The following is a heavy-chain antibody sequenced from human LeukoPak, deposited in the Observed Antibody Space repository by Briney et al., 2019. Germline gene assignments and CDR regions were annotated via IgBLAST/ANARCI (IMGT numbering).Heavy chain of an antibody. CDR3: ARGLTMVRGVIDAFDI. J-gene: IGHJ3*02. Sequence: ASVKVSCKASGYTFTGYYMHWVRQAPGQGLEWMGWINPNSGGTNYAQKFQGRVTMTRDTSISTAYMELSSLRSEDTAVYYCARGLTMVRGVIDAFDIWGQGTMVTVSS. D-gene: IGHD3-10*01. CDR1: GYTFTGYY. CDR2: INPNSGGT. V-gene: IGHV1-2*02.